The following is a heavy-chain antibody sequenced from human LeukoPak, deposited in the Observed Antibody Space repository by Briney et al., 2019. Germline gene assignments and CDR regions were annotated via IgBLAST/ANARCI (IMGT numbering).Heavy chain of an antibody. CDR2: ISYDGSNK. Sequence: GGSLRLSCAASGFTFSSYAMHWVRQAPGKGLEWVAVISYDGSNKYYADSVKGRFTISRDNSKNTLYLQMNSLRAEDTAVYYCARAPFDILTGYFGYWGQGTLVTVSS. CDR1: GFTFSSYA. D-gene: IGHD3-9*01. V-gene: IGHV3-30-3*01. CDR3: ARAPFDILTGYFGY. J-gene: IGHJ4*02.